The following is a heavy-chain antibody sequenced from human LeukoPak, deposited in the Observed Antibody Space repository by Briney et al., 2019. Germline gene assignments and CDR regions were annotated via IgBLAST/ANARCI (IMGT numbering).Heavy chain of an antibody. D-gene: IGHD3-3*01. CDR3: ARGSYDFWSGYPYYFDY. CDR1: GYTFTSYY. CDR2: INPSGGST. J-gene: IGHJ4*02. V-gene: IGHV1-46*01. Sequence: EASVKVSCKASGYTFTSYYMHWVRQAPGQGLEWMGIINPSGGSTSYAQKFQGRVTMTRDMSTSTVYMELSSLRSEDTAVYYCARGSYDFWSGYPYYFDYWGQGTLVTVSS.